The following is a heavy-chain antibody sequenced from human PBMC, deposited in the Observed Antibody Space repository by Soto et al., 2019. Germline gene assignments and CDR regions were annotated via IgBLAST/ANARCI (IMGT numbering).Heavy chain of an antibody. Sequence: GXLRLSCAASGFTFSSYSMNWVRQAPGKGLEWVSSISSSSSYIYYADSVKGRFTISRDNAKNSLYLQMNSLRAEDTAVYYCARDQGVGDAFDIWGQGTMVTVSS. V-gene: IGHV3-21*01. D-gene: IGHD2-8*01. J-gene: IGHJ3*02. CDR2: ISSSSSYI. CDR3: ARDQGVGDAFDI. CDR1: GFTFSSYS.